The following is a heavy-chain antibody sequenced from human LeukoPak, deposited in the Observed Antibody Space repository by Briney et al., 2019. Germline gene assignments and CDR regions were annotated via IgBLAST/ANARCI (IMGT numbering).Heavy chain of an antibody. J-gene: IGHJ3*02. CDR2: LSPDGSST. CDR1: GFTFSSYW. CDR3: VKEPRGYSFSFDI. Sequence: GGSLRLSCAASGFTFSSYWMQWVRQAPGKGLVWVSRLSPDGSSTTSADSVKGRFTISRDNPKNTLYLQMNSLRPEDTAVYYCVKEPRGYSFSFDIWGQGTMVTVSS. V-gene: IGHV3-74*01. D-gene: IGHD5-18*01.